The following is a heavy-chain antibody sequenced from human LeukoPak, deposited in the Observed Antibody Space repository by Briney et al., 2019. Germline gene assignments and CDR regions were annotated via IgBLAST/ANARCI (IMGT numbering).Heavy chain of an antibody. CDR1: GFTFSNYA. CDR3: AKVNNYYDSSGYYRYYFDY. V-gene: IGHV3-23*01. CDR2: ISGSGGST. D-gene: IGHD3-22*01. Sequence: GGSLRLSCAASGFTFSNYAMSWVRQAPGKGLEWVSAISGSGGSTYYADSVKGRFTISRDNSKNTLYLQMNSLRAEDTAVYYCAKVNNYYDSSGYYRYYFDYWGQGTLVTVSS. J-gene: IGHJ4*02.